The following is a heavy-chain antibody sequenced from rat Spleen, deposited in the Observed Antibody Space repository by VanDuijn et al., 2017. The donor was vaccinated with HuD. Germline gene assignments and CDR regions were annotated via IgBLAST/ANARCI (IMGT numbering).Heavy chain of an antibody. CDR3: ARLELGYNSFDY. CDR1: GFTFSDYY. Sequence: EVQLVESDGGLVQPGRSLKLSCAASGFTFSDYYMAWVRQAPGKGLEWVASISNTGDTFYPDSVKGRFSISRDDAKSTIYLYMNSLRSEDTATYYCARLELGYNSFDYWGQGVMVTVSS. D-gene: IGHD4-1*01. V-gene: IGHV5-25*01. CDR2: ISNTGDT. J-gene: IGHJ2*01.